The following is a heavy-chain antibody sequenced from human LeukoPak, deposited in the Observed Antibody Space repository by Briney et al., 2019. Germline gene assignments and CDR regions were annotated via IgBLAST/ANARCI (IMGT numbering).Heavy chain of an antibody. CDR3: ARRANSGFDAFDI. Sequence: SQTLSLTCTVSGGSISIGGYYWSWIRQPPGKGLEWIGYIYYSGSTNCNPSLKSRVTISVDTSKNQFSLRLSSVTAADTAVYYCARRANSGFDAFDIWGQGTMVTVSS. J-gene: IGHJ3*02. V-gene: IGHV4-61*08. D-gene: IGHD3-22*01. CDR2: IYYSGST. CDR1: GGSISIGGYY.